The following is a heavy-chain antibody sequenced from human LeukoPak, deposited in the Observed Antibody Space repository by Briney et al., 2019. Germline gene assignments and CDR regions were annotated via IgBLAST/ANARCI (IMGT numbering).Heavy chain of an antibody. V-gene: IGHV3-30*18. D-gene: IGHD6-19*01. CDR1: GSTFSSYG. J-gene: IGHJ4*02. Sequence: GGSLRLSCAASGSTFSSYGMHWVRQAPDRGLEWMAVMVDDGSEKYYADSVKGRFTISRDNSKNILYLQMNSLRPEDTAVYFCAKDLRQWRGIWAYWGQGTLVTVSS. CDR2: MVDDGSEK. CDR3: AKDLRQWRGIWAY.